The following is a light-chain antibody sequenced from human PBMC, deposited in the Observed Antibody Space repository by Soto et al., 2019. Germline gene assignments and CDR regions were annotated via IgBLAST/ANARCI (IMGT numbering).Light chain of an antibody. V-gene: IGKV3-20*01. CDR3: QQYGGVPCT. CDR1: QSVTSNY. J-gene: IGKJ3*01. Sequence: EVVLTQSPGTLSLSPGERVTLSCRASQSVTSNYLAWYQQKPGQTPRLLIYGASSRATGIPDRFSGSGSGTDFSLTISRLEPEDFAVYYCQQYGGVPCTFGHGTKVDVK. CDR2: GAS.